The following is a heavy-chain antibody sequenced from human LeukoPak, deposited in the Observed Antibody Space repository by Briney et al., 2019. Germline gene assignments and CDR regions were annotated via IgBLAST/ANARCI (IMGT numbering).Heavy chain of an antibody. Sequence: ASVKVSCKASGYTFTSYYMHWVRQAPGQGLEWMGIINPSGGSTSYAQKFQGRVPMTRDTSTSTVYMELSSLRSEDTAVYYCARGAGGYYDSSGPQAYFDYWGQGTLVTVSS. CDR3: ARGAGGYYDSSGPQAYFDY. V-gene: IGHV1-46*01. CDR2: INPSGGST. J-gene: IGHJ4*02. CDR1: GYTFTSYY. D-gene: IGHD3-22*01.